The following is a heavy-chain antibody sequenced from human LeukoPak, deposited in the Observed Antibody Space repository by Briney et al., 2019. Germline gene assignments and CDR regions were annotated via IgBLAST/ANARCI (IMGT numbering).Heavy chain of an antibody. D-gene: IGHD6-19*01. V-gene: IGHV4-4*02. Sequence: SETLSLTCAVSGGSISSSNWWSWVRQPPGKGLEWIGEIYDNGSTNYNPSLKSRVTISLDKSKNQFSLKLSSVTAADTAVYYCARVLSGGWGYWYFDLWGRGTLVTVSS. CDR3: ARVLSGGWGYWYFDL. CDR2: IYDNGST. J-gene: IGHJ2*01. CDR1: GGSISSSNW.